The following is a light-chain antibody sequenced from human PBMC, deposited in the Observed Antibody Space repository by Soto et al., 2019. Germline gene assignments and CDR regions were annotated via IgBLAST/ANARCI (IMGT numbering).Light chain of an antibody. Sequence: QSVLTQPASVSGSPGQSITTSCTGTSSDVGAYNLVSWYQVHPGKAPKLMIFEVTKRPSGVSNRFSGSKSGNTASLTISGLHTEDEADYFCCSYAGRPYVFGTGTKVTVL. CDR3: CSYAGRPYV. CDR1: SSDVGAYNL. V-gene: IGLV2-23*02. CDR2: EVT. J-gene: IGLJ1*01.